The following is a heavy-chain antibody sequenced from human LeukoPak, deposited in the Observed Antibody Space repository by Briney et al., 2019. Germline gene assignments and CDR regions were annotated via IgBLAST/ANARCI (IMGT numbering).Heavy chain of an antibody. J-gene: IGHJ4*02. V-gene: IGHV4-59*01. Sequence: SETLSLTCTVSGVSISSYYWSWIRQPPGKGLEWVGYIYYSGSTNYNPSLKSRVTISVDPSKNQFSLKLSSVTAADTAVYYCARVAAAGYFDYWGQGTLVTVSS. CDR2: IYYSGST. CDR1: GVSISSYY. CDR3: ARVAAAGYFDY. D-gene: IGHD6-13*01.